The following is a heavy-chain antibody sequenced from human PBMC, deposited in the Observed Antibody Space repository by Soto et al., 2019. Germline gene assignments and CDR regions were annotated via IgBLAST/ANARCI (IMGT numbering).Heavy chain of an antibody. J-gene: IGHJ3*02. CDR2: INHSGST. D-gene: IGHD2-21*02. Sequence: SETLSLTCAVYGGSFSGYYWSWIRQPPGKGLEWIGEINHSGSTNYNPSLKSRVTISVDTSKNQFSLKLSSVTAADTAVYYCASTRNSPLYCGGDCYSTDAFDIWGQGTMVTVSS. CDR3: ASTRNSPLYCGGDCYSTDAFDI. CDR1: GGSFSGYY. V-gene: IGHV4-34*01.